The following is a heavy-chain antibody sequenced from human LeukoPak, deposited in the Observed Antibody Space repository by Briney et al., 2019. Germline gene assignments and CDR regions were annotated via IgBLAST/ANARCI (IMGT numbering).Heavy chain of an antibody. D-gene: IGHD6-13*01. CDR1: GFTFSSYS. Sequence: PGGSPRLSCAASGFTFSSYSMNWVRQAPGKGLEWVSSISSSSSYIYYADSLKGRFTISRDNAKNSLYLQMNSLRAEDTAVYYCAREVYSSTWFDLWGQGTLVTVSS. CDR3: AREVYSSTWFDL. J-gene: IGHJ4*02. V-gene: IGHV3-21*01. CDR2: ISSSSSYI.